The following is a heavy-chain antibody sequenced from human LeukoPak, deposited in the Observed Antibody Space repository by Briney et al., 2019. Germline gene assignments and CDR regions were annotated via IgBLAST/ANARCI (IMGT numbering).Heavy chain of an antibody. CDR2: MNPNSGNT. CDR1: GYTFTSYD. V-gene: IGHV1-8*01. J-gene: IGHJ4*02. Sequence: ASVKVSCKASGYTFTSYDINWVRQATGQGLEWMGWMNPNSGNTGYAQKSQGRVTMTRNTSISTAYMELSSLRSEDTAVYYCARQATAMVNFDYWGQGTLVTVSS. CDR3: ARQATAMVNFDY. D-gene: IGHD5-18*01.